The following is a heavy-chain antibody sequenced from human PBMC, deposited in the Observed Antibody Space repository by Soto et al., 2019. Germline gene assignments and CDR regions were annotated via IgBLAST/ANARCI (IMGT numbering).Heavy chain of an antibody. D-gene: IGHD6-13*01. J-gene: IGHJ4*02. Sequence: GGSLRLSCAASGFTFEDYAMHWLRQPPGKGLEWVPGIYWNSDRIGYADSVEGRFTVSRDNAKNSLYLQMNSLRPEDTALYYCVKESSPGGLDCWGQGTLVTVSS. CDR2: IYWNSDRI. CDR3: VKESSPGGLDC. V-gene: IGHV3-9*01. CDR1: GFTFEDYA.